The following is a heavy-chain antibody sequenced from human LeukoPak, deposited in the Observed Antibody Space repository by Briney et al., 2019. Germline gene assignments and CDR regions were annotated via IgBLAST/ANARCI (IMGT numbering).Heavy chain of an antibody. Sequence: PSETLSLTCTVSGGPISSSSYYWGWIRQPPGNGLEWIGTIYYSGHTYYNPSLKSRVTISVDTSKNQFSLKLSSVTAADTAVYYCARHRRDHDFWSGSNPTHYYYYMDVWGKGTTVTVSS. J-gene: IGHJ6*03. D-gene: IGHD3-3*01. CDR3: ARHRRDHDFWSGSNPTHYYYYMDV. CDR1: GGPISSSSYY. CDR2: IYYSGHT. V-gene: IGHV4-39*01.